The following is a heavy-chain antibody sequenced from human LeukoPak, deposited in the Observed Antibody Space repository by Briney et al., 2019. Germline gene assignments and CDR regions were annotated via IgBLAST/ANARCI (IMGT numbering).Heavy chain of an antibody. Sequence: QPGGSLRLSCAASGFTFSSYWMSWVRQAPGKGLEWVANIKQDGSEKYYVDSVKGRFTISRDNAKNSLYLQMNSLRAEDTAVYYCTRGPPLGLSDYWGQGTLVTVSS. D-gene: IGHD7-27*01. CDR3: TRGPPLGLSDY. CDR1: GFTFSSYW. CDR2: IKQDGSEK. J-gene: IGHJ4*02. V-gene: IGHV3-7*01.